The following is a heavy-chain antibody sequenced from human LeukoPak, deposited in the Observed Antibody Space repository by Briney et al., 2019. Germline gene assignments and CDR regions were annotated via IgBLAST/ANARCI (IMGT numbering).Heavy chain of an antibody. V-gene: IGHV3-7*04. CDR2: IKEDGSER. CDR3: ARGLVIDY. Sequence: GGSLRLSCAASGFTFSSYWMSWVRQAPGKGLEWVANIKEDGSERYYVDSVKGRFTISRDNAKSSLYLQMNSLRAEDTAMYYCARGLVIDYWGQGTLVTVSS. J-gene: IGHJ4*02. CDR1: GFTFSSYW.